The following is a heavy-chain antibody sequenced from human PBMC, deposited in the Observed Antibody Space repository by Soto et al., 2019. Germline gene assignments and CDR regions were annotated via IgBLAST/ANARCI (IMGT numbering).Heavy chain of an antibody. V-gene: IGHV4-34*01. CDR1: GGSFSGYY. CDR3: ARGAYRHPGYFDS. Sequence: QVQLQQWGAGLLKPSETLSLTCAVYGGSFSGYYWSWIRQPPGKGLEWIGEINHSGSTNYNPALKRRATIAIDRSTNQVSRKLSSVTAADTAVYYCARGAYRHPGYFDSWGQGTLVTVSS. D-gene: IGHD3-10*01. J-gene: IGHJ4*02. CDR2: INHSGST.